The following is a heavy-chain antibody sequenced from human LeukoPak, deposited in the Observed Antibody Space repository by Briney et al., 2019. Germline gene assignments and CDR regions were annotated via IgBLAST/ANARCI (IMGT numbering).Heavy chain of an antibody. V-gene: IGHV3-48*01. CDR1: GFTLSSYS. Sequence: PGGSLRLSCAASGFTLSSYSMNWVRQAPGKGLEWVSYISSNSSTIYYADSVKGRFTISRDNAKKSLYLQMNSLRAEDTAVYYCARGLAAARFYFDYWGQGTLVTVSS. CDR3: ARGLAAARFYFDY. J-gene: IGHJ4*02. CDR2: ISSNSSTI. D-gene: IGHD6-13*01.